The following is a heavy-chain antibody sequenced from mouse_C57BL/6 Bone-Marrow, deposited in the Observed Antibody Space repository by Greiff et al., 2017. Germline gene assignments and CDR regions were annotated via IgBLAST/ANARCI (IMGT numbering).Heavy chain of an antibody. CDR2: IYPGDGDT. Sequence: QVHVKQSGAELVKPGASVKISCTASGYAFSSYWMNWVKQRPGKGLEWIGQIYPGDGDTNYNGKFKGKATLTADKSSSTAYLQLSSLTSEDAAVDFCARGATVVASGYFDYWGQGTTVTVSS. CDR3: ARGATVVASGYFDY. D-gene: IGHD1-1*01. V-gene: IGHV1-80*01. J-gene: IGHJ2*01. CDR1: GYAFSSYW.